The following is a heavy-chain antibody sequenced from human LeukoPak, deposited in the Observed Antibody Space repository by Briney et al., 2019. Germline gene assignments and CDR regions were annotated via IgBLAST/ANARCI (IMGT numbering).Heavy chain of an antibody. CDR3: ATGRYSSGWSY. D-gene: IGHD6-19*01. Sequence: QAGGSLRLSCAASGFSVSSNYMSGVRQAPGKGLEGVSFIYSGCSTYYADSVRGRFTISRDNSNNTLYLQMKIPRADDTARYYCATGRYSSGWSYWGQGTLVTVSS. CDR2: IYSGCST. V-gene: IGHV3-53*01. J-gene: IGHJ4*02. CDR1: GFSVSSNY.